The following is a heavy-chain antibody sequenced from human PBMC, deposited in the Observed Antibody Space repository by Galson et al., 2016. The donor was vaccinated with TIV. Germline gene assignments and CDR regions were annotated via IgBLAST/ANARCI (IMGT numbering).Heavy chain of an antibody. CDR3: ARVKYDSSGFYFNWFDP. CDR2: INSDGSRT. CDR1: GFTFSSDW. D-gene: IGHD3-22*01. Sequence: SLRLSCAASGFTFSSDWMHWVRQGPGKGLVWVSRINSDGSRTNYADSVKGRFTISRDNAKNTLYLQMNSLRAKDTAVYYCARVKYDSSGFYFNWFDPWGQGTLVTVSS. J-gene: IGHJ5*02. V-gene: IGHV3-74*01.